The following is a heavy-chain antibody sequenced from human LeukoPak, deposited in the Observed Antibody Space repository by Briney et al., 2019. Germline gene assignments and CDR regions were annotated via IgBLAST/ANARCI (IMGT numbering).Heavy chain of an antibody. CDR3: AREYCSTTRCYMADY. Sequence: VSVNVSCKASGYRFTSYGISWVRQAPGQGLEWMGWISGYNGNTNYAQKLQGRVTMTTDTSTSTAYMELRSLRSDDTAVYYCAREYCSTTRCYMADYWGQGTLVTVSS. CDR1: GYRFTSYG. V-gene: IGHV1-18*01. J-gene: IGHJ4*02. CDR2: ISGYNGNT. D-gene: IGHD2-2*01.